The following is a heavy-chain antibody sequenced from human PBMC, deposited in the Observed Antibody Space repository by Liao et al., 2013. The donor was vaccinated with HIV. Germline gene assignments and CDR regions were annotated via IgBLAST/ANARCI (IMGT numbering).Heavy chain of an antibody. J-gene: IGHJ5*02. Sequence: QVQLQESGPGLVKPSETLSLTCTVSGGSISSGDHYWSWIRQPPGKGLEWIGYIYYSGSTNYNPSLKSRVTISVDTSKIQFSLKLSSVTAADTAVYYCARDAYFDWDNWFDPWGQGTLVTVSS. CDR2: IYYSGST. CDR1: GGSISSGDHY. V-gene: IGHV4-61*08. D-gene: IGHD3-9*01. CDR3: ARDAYFDWDNWFDP.